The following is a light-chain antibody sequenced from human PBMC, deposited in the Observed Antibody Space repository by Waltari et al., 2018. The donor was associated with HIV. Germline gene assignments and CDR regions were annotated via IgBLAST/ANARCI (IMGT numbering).Light chain of an antibody. CDR2: AAS. CDR3: QQANSFPRT. CDR1: QDITRW. Sequence: DIQMTQSPSSVSAYVGDRVTITCRASQDITRWLAWYQQTPGKAPKILIYAASSLQSGVPSRFSGSGSGTEFTLTISSLQPEDVATYYCQQANSFPRTFGQGTKVEV. V-gene: IGKV1-12*01. J-gene: IGKJ1*01.